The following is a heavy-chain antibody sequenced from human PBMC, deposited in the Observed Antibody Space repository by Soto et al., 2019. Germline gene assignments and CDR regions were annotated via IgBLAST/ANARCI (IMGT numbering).Heavy chain of an antibody. V-gene: IGHV3-23*01. D-gene: IGHD3-3*01. CDR3: AKGGVGGVIVHYYMDV. CDR1: GFTFSSYA. J-gene: IGHJ6*03. CDR2: ISGSGGST. Sequence: EVQLLESGGGLVQPGGSLRLSCAASGFTFSSYAMSWVRQAPGKGLEWVSAISGSGGSTYYADSVKGRFTISRDNSKNTRYLKMNRLRAEDTAVYYWAKGGVGGVIVHYYMDVWGKGTTVTVSS.